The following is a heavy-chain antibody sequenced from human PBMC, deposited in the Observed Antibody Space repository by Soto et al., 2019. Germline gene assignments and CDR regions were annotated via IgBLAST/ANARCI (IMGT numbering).Heavy chain of an antibody. Sequence: EVQLVESGGGLVKPGGSLRLSCAASGFTFSSYSMNWVRQAPGKGLEWVSSISSSSSYIYYADSVKGRFTISRDNAKNSLYLQMNSLRAEDTAVYYCARDEGYDYVWGELSPIDYWGQGTLVTVSS. J-gene: IGHJ4*02. CDR2: ISSSSSYI. CDR1: GFTFSSYS. V-gene: IGHV3-21*01. CDR3: ARDEGYDYVWGELSPIDY. D-gene: IGHD3-16*02.